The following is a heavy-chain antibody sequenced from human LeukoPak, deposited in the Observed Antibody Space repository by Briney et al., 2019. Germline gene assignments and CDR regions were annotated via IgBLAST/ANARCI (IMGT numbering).Heavy chain of an antibody. CDR3: TLNYDSSGALFDY. J-gene: IGHJ4*02. CDR1: GFTFSSYG. CDR2: ISYDGSNK. V-gene: IGHV3-30*03. D-gene: IGHD3-22*01. Sequence: GRSLRLSCAASGFTFSSYGMHWVRQAPGKGLEWVAVISYDGSNKYYADSVKGRFTISREDSKNTLYLQMNSLKTEDTAVYYCTLNYDSSGALFDYWGQGSLVTVSS.